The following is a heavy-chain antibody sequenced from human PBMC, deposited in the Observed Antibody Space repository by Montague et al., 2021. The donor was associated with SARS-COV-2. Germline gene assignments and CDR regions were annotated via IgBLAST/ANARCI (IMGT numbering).Heavy chain of an antibody. J-gene: IGHJ6*02. CDR2: ISHSGST. Sequence: SETLSLTCAVSGGSFSGYYWSWIRQPPGKGLEWIGEISHSGSTNYNPSPKSRVTSSLDTSKNHFSLKLSSVTAADTAVYYYARFAYRLLFIRSYYGMDVWGQGTPVTVSS. CDR1: GGSFSGYY. CDR3: ARFAYRLLFIRSYYGMDV. V-gene: IGHV4-34*01. D-gene: IGHD2-2*01.